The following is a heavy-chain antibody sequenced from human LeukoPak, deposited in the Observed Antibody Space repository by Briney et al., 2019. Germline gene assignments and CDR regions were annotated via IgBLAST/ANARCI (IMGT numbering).Heavy chain of an antibody. CDR1: GVTSSSYA. Sequence: ASVKVSCKASGVTSSSYAISWVRQAPGQGLEWMGGIIPIFGTANYAQKFQGRVTVTADESTSTAYMELSSLRSEDTAVYYCARDIAVAGTRFDYWGQGTLVTVSS. J-gene: IGHJ4*02. V-gene: IGHV1-69*13. CDR2: IIPIFGTA. D-gene: IGHD6-19*01. CDR3: ARDIAVAGTRFDY.